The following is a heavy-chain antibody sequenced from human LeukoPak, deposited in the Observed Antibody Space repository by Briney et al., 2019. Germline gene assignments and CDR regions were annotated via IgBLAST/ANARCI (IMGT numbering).Heavy chain of an antibody. J-gene: IGHJ6*02. D-gene: IGHD3-16*01. CDR1: GFTFSSFW. CDR3: ARFGVNYGMDV. Sequence: GGSLRLSCAASGFTFSSFWMSWVRQPPGKGLEWVANIKPDGSEKEYVDYLKGRFTISRDNAENSLYLQVNSLRVEDTAVYYCARFGVNYGMDVWGQGTTVTVSS. V-gene: IGHV3-7*04. CDR2: IKPDGSEK.